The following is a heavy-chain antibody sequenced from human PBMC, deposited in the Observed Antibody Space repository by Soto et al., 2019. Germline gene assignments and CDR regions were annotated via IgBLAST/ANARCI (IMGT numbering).Heavy chain of an antibody. J-gene: IGHJ6*02. CDR2: IYPGDSDT. Sequence: PGESLKISCKGSGYSFTSYWIGWVRQMPRKGLEWMGIIYPGDSDTRYSPSFQGQVTISADKSISTAYLQWSSLKASDTAMYYCASTILSSGWIYGMDVWGQGTTVTVSS. CDR1: GYSFTSYW. D-gene: IGHD6-19*01. CDR3: ASTILSSGWIYGMDV. V-gene: IGHV5-51*01.